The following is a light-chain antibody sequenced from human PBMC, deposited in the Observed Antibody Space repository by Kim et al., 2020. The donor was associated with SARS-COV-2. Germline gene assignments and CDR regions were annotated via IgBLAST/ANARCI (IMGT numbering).Light chain of an antibody. CDR1: QSVSSY. V-gene: IGKV3-11*01. J-gene: IGKJ4*01. CDR2: DAS. Sequence: EIVLTQSRATLSLSPGERATLSCRASQSVSSYLAWYQQKPGQAPRLLIYDASNRATGIPARFSGSGSGTDFTLTISSLEPEDFAVYYCQQRSNWPRALTFGGGTKLEI. CDR3: QQRSNWPRALT.